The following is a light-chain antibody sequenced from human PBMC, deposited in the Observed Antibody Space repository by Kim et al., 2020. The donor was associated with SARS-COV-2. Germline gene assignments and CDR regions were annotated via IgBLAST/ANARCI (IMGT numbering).Light chain of an antibody. Sequence: SYELTQPPSVSVSPGQTASIACSGDKLGDKFVCWYQLKPGQSPVLVIYQDTKRPSGIPERFSGSNSGNTATLTISGTQTLDEADYYCQAWDSDTRVFGTGTKVTVL. CDR2: QDT. J-gene: IGLJ1*01. V-gene: IGLV3-1*01. CDR1: KLGDKF. CDR3: QAWDSDTRV.